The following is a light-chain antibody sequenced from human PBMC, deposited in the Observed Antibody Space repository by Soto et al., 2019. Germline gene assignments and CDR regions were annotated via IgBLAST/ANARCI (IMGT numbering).Light chain of an antibody. V-gene: IGLV1-47*01. J-gene: IGLJ1*01. CDR1: TPNIGTNY. Sequence: QSVRTQPPSASGTPGQRVTISCSGSTPNIGTNYVYWYQQLPGTAPKLLIYRNDQRPSGVPDRFSGSKSGTSASLAISGLRSEDEADYFCAAWDDSLSGFHVFGTGTKVTVL. CDR3: AAWDDSLSGFHV. CDR2: RND.